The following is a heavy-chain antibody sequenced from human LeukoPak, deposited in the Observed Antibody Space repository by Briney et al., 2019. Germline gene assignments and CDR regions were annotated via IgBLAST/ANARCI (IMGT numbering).Heavy chain of an antibody. CDR2: IISIFGTA. Sequence: ASVKVSCKASGGTFSSHAISWVRQAPGQGLQWMGGIISIFGTANYAQDFLGRVTITADESTSTAYMELSSLKASDTAMYFCARYMGARWSPFDYWGQGTLVTVSS. CDR1: GGTFSSHA. CDR3: ARYMGARWSPFDY. J-gene: IGHJ4*02. V-gene: IGHV1-69*13. D-gene: IGHD1-26*01.